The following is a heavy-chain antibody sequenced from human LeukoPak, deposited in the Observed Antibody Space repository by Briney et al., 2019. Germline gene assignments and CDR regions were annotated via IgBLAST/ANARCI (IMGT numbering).Heavy chain of an antibody. CDR1: GGTFSSYA. V-gene: IGHV1-69*13. CDR2: IIPIFGTA. Sequence: GASVKVSCKASGGTFSSYAISWVRQAPGQGLEWMGGIIPIFGTANYAQKFQGRVTITADESTSTAYMGLSSLRSEDTAVYYCARENSSSYIPGGYFQHWGQGTLVTVSS. CDR3: ARENSSSYIPGGYFQH. D-gene: IGHD6-13*01. J-gene: IGHJ1*01.